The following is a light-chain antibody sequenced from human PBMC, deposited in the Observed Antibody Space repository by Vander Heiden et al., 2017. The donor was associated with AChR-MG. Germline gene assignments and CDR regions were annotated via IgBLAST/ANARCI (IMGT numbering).Light chain of an antibody. V-gene: IGLV1-47*01. Sequence: QSVLTQPPPASGTPGQRVTISCSGSSSNIGSNYVYWYQQLPGTAPKLLIYRNNQRPSGVPDRFSGSKSGTSASLAISGLRSEDEADYYCATWDDSLSGVVFGGGTNLTVL. CDR3: ATWDDSLSGVV. CDR2: RNN. CDR1: SSNIGSNY. J-gene: IGLJ2*01.